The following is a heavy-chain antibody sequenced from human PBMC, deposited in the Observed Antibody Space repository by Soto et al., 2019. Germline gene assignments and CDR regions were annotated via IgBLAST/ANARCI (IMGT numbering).Heavy chain of an antibody. Sequence: QVQLVQSGAEVKKPGASVKVSCKASGYTFTSYGISWVRQAPGQGLEWMGWISAYNGNTYHARKLQGRVTMTTDTSTSTAYTELRSLSSDDTAVSDCARDGGYGLIDYWGQGTLVTVSS. V-gene: IGHV1-18*01. CDR3: ARDGGYGLIDY. D-gene: IGHD5-18*01. CDR1: GYTFTSYG. J-gene: IGHJ4*02. CDR2: ISAYNGNT.